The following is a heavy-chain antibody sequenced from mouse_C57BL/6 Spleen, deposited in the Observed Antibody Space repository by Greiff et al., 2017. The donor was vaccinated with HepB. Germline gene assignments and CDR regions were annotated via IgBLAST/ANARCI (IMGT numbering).Heavy chain of an antibody. D-gene: IGHD2-1*01. CDR2: IYPSDSET. V-gene: IGHV1-61*01. Sequence: VQLQQPGAELVRPGSSVKLSCKASGYTFTSYWMDWVKQRPGQGLEWIGNIYPSDSETHYNQKFKDKATLTVDKSSSTAYMQLSSLTSEDSAVYYCARDGNYRYFDYWGQGTTLTVSS. CDR1: GYTFTSYW. CDR3: ARDGNYRYFDY. J-gene: IGHJ2*01.